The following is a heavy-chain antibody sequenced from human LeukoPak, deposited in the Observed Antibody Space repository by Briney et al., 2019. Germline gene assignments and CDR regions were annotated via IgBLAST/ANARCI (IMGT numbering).Heavy chain of an antibody. V-gene: IGHV3-21*01. D-gene: IGHD6-6*01. CDR2: ISSSSSYI. CDR3: ARDKQLVQGGGVY. CDR1: GFTFSSYS. Sequence: GGSLRLSCAASGFTFSSYSMNWVRQAPGKGLEWVSSISSSSSYIYYADSVKGRFTISRDNAKNSLYLQMNSLRAEDTAVYYCARDKQLVQGGGVYWGQGTLVTGSS. J-gene: IGHJ4*02.